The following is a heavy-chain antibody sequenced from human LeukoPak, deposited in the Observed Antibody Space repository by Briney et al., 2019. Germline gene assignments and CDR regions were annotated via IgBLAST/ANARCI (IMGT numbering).Heavy chain of an antibody. CDR3: ARVLYYDSSGYFRGAFDI. Sequence: GGSLRLSCAASGFTVSSNYMSWVRQAPGKGLEWVSVIYSGGSTYYADSVKGRFTISRDNSKNTLYLQMNSLGAEDTAVYYCARVLYYDSSGYFRGAFDIWGQGTMVTVSS. CDR1: GFTVSSNY. CDR2: IYSGGST. D-gene: IGHD3-22*01. V-gene: IGHV3-53*01. J-gene: IGHJ3*02.